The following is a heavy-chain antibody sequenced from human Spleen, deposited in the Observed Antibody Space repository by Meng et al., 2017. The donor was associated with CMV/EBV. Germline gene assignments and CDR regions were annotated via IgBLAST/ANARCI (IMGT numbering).Heavy chain of an antibody. J-gene: IGHJ4*02. CDR3: ARESFGDHYFDY. D-gene: IGHD3-10*01. V-gene: IGHV1-2*02. CDR1: GYTFTGYR. CDR2: INPNNGGT. Sequence: ASVKVSCKASGYTFTGYRIHWVRQAPGQGLVWMGWINPNNGGTNYAQKFQGRVTMTRDTSINTVYMELSRLISDDTAVYYCARESFGDHYFDYWGQGTLVTVSS.